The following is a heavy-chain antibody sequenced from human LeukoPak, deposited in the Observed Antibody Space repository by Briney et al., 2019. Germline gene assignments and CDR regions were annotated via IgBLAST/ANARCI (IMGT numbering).Heavy chain of an antibody. Sequence: SETLSLTCTVSGGSISSYYWSWIRQPPGKGLEWIGYIYYSGSTNYNPSLKSRVTISVDTSKNQFSLKLSSVTAADTAVYYCARLNVDWLPRPGVSYYYYYGMDVWGQGTTVTVSS. V-gene: IGHV4-59*08. D-gene: IGHD3-9*01. CDR3: ARLNVDWLPRPGVSYYYYYGMDV. CDR1: GGSISSYY. CDR2: IYYSGST. J-gene: IGHJ6*02.